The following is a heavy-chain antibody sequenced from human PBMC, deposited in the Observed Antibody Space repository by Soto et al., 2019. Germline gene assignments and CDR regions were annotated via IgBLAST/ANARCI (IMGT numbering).Heavy chain of an antibody. CDR2: ISYDGSNK. J-gene: IGHJ4*02. D-gene: IGHD3-22*01. CDR3: AKDVAPPMIVVVGHY. Sequence: VGSLRLSCAASGFTFSSYGMHCVRHSPGKWLEWVAVISYDGSNKYYADSVKGRFTISRDNSKNTLYLQMNSLRAEDTAVYYCAKDVAPPMIVVVGHYWGQATLVTVSS. V-gene: IGHV3-30*18. CDR1: GFTFSSYG.